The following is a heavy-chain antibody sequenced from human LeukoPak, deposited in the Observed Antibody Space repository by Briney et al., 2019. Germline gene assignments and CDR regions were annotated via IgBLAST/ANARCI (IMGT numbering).Heavy chain of an antibody. CDR1: GFTFSSFS. D-gene: IGHD1-1*01. CDR2: ISSSSSYI. V-gene: IGHV3-21*01. CDR3: ARCTTGRTFGSLREIKRSREIDY. J-gene: IGHJ4*02. Sequence: NAGGSLRLSCAASGFTFSSFSMNWVRQAPGKGLEWVSSISSSSSYIYYADSVKGRFTISRDNAKNSVYLQMNSLRAEDTAVYYCARCTTGRTFGSLREIKRSREIDYWGQGTLVTVSS.